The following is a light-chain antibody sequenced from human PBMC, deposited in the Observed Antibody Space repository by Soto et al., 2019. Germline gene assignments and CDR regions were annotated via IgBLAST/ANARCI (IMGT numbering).Light chain of an antibody. CDR2: DVS. CDR1: SSDVGGYNY. CDR3: SSYTSSSTLDVV. Sequence: SVLTQPASVSGSPGQSITISCTGTSSDVGGYNYVSWYQQHPGKAPKLIIYDVSNRPSGVSNRFSGSKSGNTASLTISGLQAEDEADYYCSSYTSSSTLDVVFGGGTKLTVL. J-gene: IGLJ2*01. V-gene: IGLV2-14*01.